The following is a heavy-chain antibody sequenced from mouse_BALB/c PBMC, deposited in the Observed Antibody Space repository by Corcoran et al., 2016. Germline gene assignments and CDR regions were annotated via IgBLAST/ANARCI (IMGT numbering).Heavy chain of an antibody. V-gene: IGHV14-3*02. CDR1: GFNINDTY. CDR2: IDPANGNT. Sequence: EVQLQQSVAELVKPGASVKLSCTASGFNINDTYMDWVKQRPEQGLEWIGRIDPANGNTKYDPKFQGKATITADTSSNTAYLQLSSLTSEDTAVYYCARWDWYFDVWGAGTTVTVSS. CDR3: ARWDWYFDV. J-gene: IGHJ1*01.